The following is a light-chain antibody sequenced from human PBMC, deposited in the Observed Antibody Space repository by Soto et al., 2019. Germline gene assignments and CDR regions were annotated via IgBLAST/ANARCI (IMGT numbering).Light chain of an antibody. CDR1: SSDIGSYNY. J-gene: IGLJ2*01. CDR3: SSYAGSSNLV. V-gene: IGLV2-8*01. Sequence: QSALTQPASVSGSPGQSITISCSGTSSDIGSYNYVSWYQHHPGKAPQLIIYEVTKRPSGVLNRFSGSKSGNTASLTVAGLQTYDEAEYFCSSYAGSSNLVFGTGTKLTVL. CDR2: EVT.